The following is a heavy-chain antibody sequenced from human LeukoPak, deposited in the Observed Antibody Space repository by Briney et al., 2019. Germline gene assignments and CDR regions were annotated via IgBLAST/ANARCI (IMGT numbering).Heavy chain of an antibody. J-gene: IGHJ4*02. CDR3: ARGESGLFDY. D-gene: IGHD3-16*01. Sequence: SETLSLTCTVSGGSISGGSYYWSWIRQPRGKGLEWIGYIYYSGSTKYNLSLKSRVTISVDTSKNQLSLKLSFVTAADTAVYYCARGESGLFDYWGQGTLVTVSS. CDR2: IYYSGST. CDR1: GGSISGGSYY. V-gene: IGHV4-61*01.